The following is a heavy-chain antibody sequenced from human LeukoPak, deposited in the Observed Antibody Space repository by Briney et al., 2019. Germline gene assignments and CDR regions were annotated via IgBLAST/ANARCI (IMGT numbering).Heavy chain of an antibody. J-gene: IGHJ4*02. Sequence: ASVKVSCKASGYTFTYNFIHWVRQAPGQGLEWMGWINTNSGGTNYAENFQGRVTMTRDPSITTAYMELSRLRSDDTAVYFCARDVDSSGSFADYYFDYWGQGTLVTVSS. CDR2: INTNSGGT. CDR3: ARDVDSSGSFADYYFDY. V-gene: IGHV1-2*02. D-gene: IGHD6-19*01. CDR1: GYTFTYNF.